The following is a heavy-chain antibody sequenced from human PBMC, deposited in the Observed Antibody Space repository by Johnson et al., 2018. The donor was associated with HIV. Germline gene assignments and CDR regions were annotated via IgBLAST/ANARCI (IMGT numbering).Heavy chain of an antibody. J-gene: IGHJ3*02. V-gene: IGHV3-30*19. Sequence: QVQLVESGGGVVQPGRSLRLSCAASGFTFSSHGMHWVRQAPGKGLEWVAMISSDGITKHYADSVKGRFILSRDNSRNTYLQMNSLRAEDTAVYYCAKAHGFGEFMIAFDIWGQGTMVTVSS. CDR2: ISSDGITK. CDR1: GFTFSSHG. D-gene: IGHD3-10*01. CDR3: AKAHGFGEFMIAFDI.